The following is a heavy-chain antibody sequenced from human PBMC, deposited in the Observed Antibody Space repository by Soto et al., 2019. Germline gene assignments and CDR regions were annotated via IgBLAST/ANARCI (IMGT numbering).Heavy chain of an antibody. V-gene: IGHV4-34*01. D-gene: IGHD2-15*01. CDR1: GGSFSGYY. Sequence: SETLSLTCAVYGGSFSGYYWSWIRQPPGKGLEWIGEINHSGSTNYNPSLKSRVTISVDTSKNQFSLKLSSVTAADTAVYYCARGLDVVVVAATPFDPWGQGTLVTVSS. CDR2: INHSGST. J-gene: IGHJ5*02. CDR3: ARGLDVVVVAATPFDP.